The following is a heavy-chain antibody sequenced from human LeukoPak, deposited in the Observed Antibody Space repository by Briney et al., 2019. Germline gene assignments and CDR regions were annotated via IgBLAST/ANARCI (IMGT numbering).Heavy chain of an antibody. J-gene: IGHJ6*02. CDR2: IYSGGST. CDR3: AKAGAAAFYYYGMDV. CDR1: GFTVSSNY. D-gene: IGHD6-13*01. V-gene: IGHV3-53*01. Sequence: GGPLRLSCAASGFTVSSNYMSWVRQAPGKGLEWVSVIYSGGSTYYADSVKGRFTISRDNSKNTLYLQMNSLRAEDTAVYYCAKAGAAAFYYYGMDVWGQGTTVTVSS.